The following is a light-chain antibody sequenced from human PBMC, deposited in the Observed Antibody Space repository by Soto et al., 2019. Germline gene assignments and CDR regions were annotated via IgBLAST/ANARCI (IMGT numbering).Light chain of an antibody. CDR1: QSVSSRN. J-gene: IGKJ2*01. CDR2: GAS. Sequence: EIVLTQSPGTVSLSPGERATLSCRASQSVSSRNLAWYRQKPGQAPSLLIFGASNRATGIPDRFMGSGCGADFTPTIIRLEPEYCSVLYCLKYGDSPPAYTFGQGTKLEIK. CDR3: LKYGDSPPAYT. V-gene: IGKV3-20*01.